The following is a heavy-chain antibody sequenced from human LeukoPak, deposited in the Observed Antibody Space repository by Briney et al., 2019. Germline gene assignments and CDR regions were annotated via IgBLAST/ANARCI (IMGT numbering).Heavy chain of an antibody. Sequence: GGSLRLSCAASGFTFSSYAMSWVRQAPGKGLEWVSGISGSGGSTYYADSVKGRFTISRDNSKNTLYLRMNSLRAEDTAVYYCAKGVAVTGTSSWFDPWGQGTPVTVSS. D-gene: IGHD6-19*01. CDR1: GFTFSSYA. J-gene: IGHJ5*02. CDR2: ISGSGGST. V-gene: IGHV3-23*01. CDR3: AKGVAVTGTSSWFDP.